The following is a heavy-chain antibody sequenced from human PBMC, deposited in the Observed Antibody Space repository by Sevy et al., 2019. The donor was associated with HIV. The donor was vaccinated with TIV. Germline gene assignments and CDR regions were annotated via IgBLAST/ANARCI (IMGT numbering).Heavy chain of an antibody. CDR2: IFSSEST. V-gene: IGHV4-59*12. J-gene: IGHJ3*02. CDR1: GGSISSYY. D-gene: IGHD6-19*01. CDR3: GRPYSSGWYGAFDI. Sequence: SETLSLTCTVSGGSISSYYWSWIRLPPGKGLEWIGFIFSSESTKHNPSLKSRVTLSVDASKNQFSLKLSSVTAADTAVYYCGRPYSSGWYGAFDIWGQGTMVTVSS.